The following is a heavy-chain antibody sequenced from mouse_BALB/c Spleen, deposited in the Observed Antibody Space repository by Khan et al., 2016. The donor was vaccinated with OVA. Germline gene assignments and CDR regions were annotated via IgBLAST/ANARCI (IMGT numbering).Heavy chain of an antibody. J-gene: IGHJ3*01. CDR2: MLYTGYT. Sequence: EVQLQESGPSLVKPSQTLSLTCSVTGDSITSGYWSWIRKFPGNKLEYMGYMLYTGYTDYNPSLKSRIATTRHTSKNQYYLQLNSVTAEDTATYYCARSTYRYAFAYWGQGTLVTGSA. CDR3: ARSTYRYAFAY. CDR1: GDSITSGY. D-gene: IGHD2-14*01. V-gene: IGHV3-8*02.